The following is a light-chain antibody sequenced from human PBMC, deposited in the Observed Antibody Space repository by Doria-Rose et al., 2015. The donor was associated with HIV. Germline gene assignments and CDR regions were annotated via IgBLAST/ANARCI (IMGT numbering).Light chain of an antibody. Sequence: TQSPSSLSASVGDRVTITCRASQSIATSLTWYNQKPGKAPNLLIYAASSLQGGVPSRFNGSGSGTDFTLTISNLKPEDFATYDCQQSYSIPLACGPGTKGDI. CDR2: AAS. CDR3: QQSYSIPLA. J-gene: IGKJ3*01. V-gene: IGKV1-39*01. CDR1: QSIATS.